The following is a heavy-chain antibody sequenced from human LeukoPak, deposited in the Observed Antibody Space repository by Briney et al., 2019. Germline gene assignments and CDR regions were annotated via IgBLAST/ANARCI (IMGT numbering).Heavy chain of an antibody. CDR3: ARRVTSNCFDP. CDR1: GDSISSYY. J-gene: IGHJ5*02. D-gene: IGHD2-21*02. Sequence: SETLSLTCTVSGDSISSYYWSWIRQPPGKGLEWIGYMHYSGSSNYNPSLKSRVTTSVDTSQNQFSLKLRSVTAADTAVYCCARRVTSNCFDPWGQGTLVTVTS. V-gene: IGHV4-59*08. CDR2: MHYSGSS.